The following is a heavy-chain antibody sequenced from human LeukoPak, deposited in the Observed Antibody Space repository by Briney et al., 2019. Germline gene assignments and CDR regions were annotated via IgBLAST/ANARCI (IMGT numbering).Heavy chain of an antibody. Sequence: SQTLSLTCTVSGGSISSGGYYWSWIRQHPGKGLEWIGYIYYSGSTYYNPSLKSRVTISVDRSKNQFSLKLSSVTAADTAVYYCARGSSWVFDYWGQGTLVTVSS. D-gene: IGHD6-13*01. CDR1: GGSISSGGYY. J-gene: IGHJ4*02. V-gene: IGHV4-31*03. CDR2: IYYSGST. CDR3: ARGSSWVFDY.